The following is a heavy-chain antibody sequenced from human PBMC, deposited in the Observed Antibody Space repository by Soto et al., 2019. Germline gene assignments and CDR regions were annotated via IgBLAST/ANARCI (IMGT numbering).Heavy chain of an antibody. J-gene: IGHJ4*02. CDR2: ISWKDEK. CDR1: GFSLSTSGAG. Sequence: QITLKESGPTLVTPTQTLTVTCTFSGFSLSTSGAGVGWIRQSPVKATEWLALISWKDEKRYNPGLKSRLTITQDTSKNQVVLTMTDLDPVDTATYFCAHRYGGNYYRWYFDSWGQGTLITVYS. D-gene: IGHD1-26*01. CDR3: AHRYGGNYYRWYFDS. V-gene: IGHV2-5*01.